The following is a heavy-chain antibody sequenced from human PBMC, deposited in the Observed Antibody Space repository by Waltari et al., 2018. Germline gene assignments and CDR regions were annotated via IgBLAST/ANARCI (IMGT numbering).Heavy chain of an antibody. Sequence: EVQVLESVGGLVQPGGCLRLSCATSGFTFSVYAMNWVRQAPGKGLELVSSISGSGGKINYADSVKGRFIISRDSSKNTVYLEMNSLRGEDTAVYYCAKGPDTGVDYYFDYWGQGTLVTVSS. CDR3: AKGPDTGVDYYFDY. V-gene: IGHV3-23*01. CDR2: ISGSGGKI. CDR1: GFTFSVYA. J-gene: IGHJ4*02. D-gene: IGHD2-15*01.